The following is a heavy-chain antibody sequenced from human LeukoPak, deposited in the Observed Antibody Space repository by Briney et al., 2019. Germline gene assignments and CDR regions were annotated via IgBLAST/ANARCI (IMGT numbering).Heavy chain of an antibody. Sequence: GGSLRLSCAASGFIFSSYSMNWVRQAPGKGLEWVSAISGSGGSTYYADSVKGRFTISRDNSKNTLYLQMNSLRAEDTAVYYCAKDLERGGSGRPLDYWGQGTLVTVSS. CDR2: ISGSGGST. D-gene: IGHD3-10*01. V-gene: IGHV3-23*01. CDR3: AKDLERGGSGRPLDY. CDR1: GFIFSSYS. J-gene: IGHJ4*02.